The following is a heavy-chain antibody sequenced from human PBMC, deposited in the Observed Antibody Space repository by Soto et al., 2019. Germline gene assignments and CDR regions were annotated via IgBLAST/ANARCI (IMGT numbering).Heavy chain of an antibody. Sequence: DVKLVESGGGLVQPGESLRLSCAASGFTFSSYWMHWFRQDPGMGLVWVATINPDGTNTQYADFVKGRFTVSRDNARTTLFLQMNGLRAEDTALYACAKDLSWGQSDYWGRGTLVTVSS. CDR1: GFTFSSYW. D-gene: IGHD3-16*01. V-gene: IGHV3-74*02. CDR2: INPDGTNT. CDR3: AKDLSWGQSDY. J-gene: IGHJ4*02.